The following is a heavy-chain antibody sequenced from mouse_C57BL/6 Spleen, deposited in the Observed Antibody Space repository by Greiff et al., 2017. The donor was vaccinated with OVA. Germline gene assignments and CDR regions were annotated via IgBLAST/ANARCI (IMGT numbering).Heavy chain of an antibody. CDR2: IYPGSGST. J-gene: IGHJ1*03. Sequence: QVQLQQPGAELVKPGASVKMSCKASGYTFTSYWITWVKQRPGQGLEWIGDIYPGSGSTNYNEKFTSKATLNVDTSSSTAYMQLSSLTSEDSAVYYCARRSLYFDVWGTGTTVTVSS. CDR3: ARRSLYFDV. CDR1: GYTFTSYW. V-gene: IGHV1-55*01.